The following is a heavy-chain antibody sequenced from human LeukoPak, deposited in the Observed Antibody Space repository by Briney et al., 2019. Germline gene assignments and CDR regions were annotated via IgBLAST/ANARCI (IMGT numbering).Heavy chain of an antibody. CDR2: VYDIGST. V-gene: IGHV4-59*11. CDR1: GGSIGSHY. D-gene: IGHD3-16*01. Sequence: SETLSLTCTVAGGSIGSHYWTWVRQTPGKGREWIGYVYDIGSTKYNRSLKGRVTISVDTSKNHFSLRLSSVTAADTDAYYCARGGVLKSVDYWGQGTLVAVSS. CDR3: ARGGVLKSVDY. J-gene: IGHJ4*02.